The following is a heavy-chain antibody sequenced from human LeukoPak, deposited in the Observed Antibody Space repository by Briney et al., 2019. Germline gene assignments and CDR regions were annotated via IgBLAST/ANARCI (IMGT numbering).Heavy chain of an antibody. D-gene: IGHD1-26*01. J-gene: IGHJ4*02. Sequence: SETLSLTCAVYGGSFSGYYWSWIRQPPGKGLEWIGEINHSGSTNYNPSLKSRVTISVDTSKNQFSLKLSSVTAADTAVYYCARGKSWSYFDFDYWGQGTLVTVSS. CDR1: GGSFSGYY. CDR3: ARGKSWSYFDFDY. CDR2: INHSGST. V-gene: IGHV4-34*01.